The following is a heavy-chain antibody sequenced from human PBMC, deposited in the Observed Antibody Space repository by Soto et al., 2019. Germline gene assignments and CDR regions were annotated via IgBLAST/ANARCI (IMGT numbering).Heavy chain of an antibody. CDR3: GGYGRGTDVFDP. V-gene: IGHV4-30-4*01. CDR2: IYYSGST. CDR1: GGSIRSGDYY. D-gene: IGHD5-18*01. Sequence: QVQLQELGPGLVKPSQTLSLTCTVSGGSIRSGDYYWSWIRQPPGKGLEWIGYIYYSGSTFYNPSLKSRFTMSIDTSKNQFSLKVRSVTAADTAVYYCGGYGRGTDVFDPWGQGTLVTVSS. J-gene: IGHJ5*02.